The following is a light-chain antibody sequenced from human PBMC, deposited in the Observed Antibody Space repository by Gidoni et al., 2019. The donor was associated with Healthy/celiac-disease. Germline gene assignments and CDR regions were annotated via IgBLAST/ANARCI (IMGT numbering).Light chain of an antibody. CDR3: QQYNNWPPV. CDR2: GAS. V-gene: IGKV3-15*01. J-gene: IGKJ4*01. Sequence: EIVMTPSPATLSVSPGERATLPCRASQSVSSNLAWYQQKPGQAPRLLIYGASTRATGIPARFSGSGSGTEFTLTISSLQSEDFAVYYCQQYNNWPPVFGGGTKVEIK. CDR1: QSVSSN.